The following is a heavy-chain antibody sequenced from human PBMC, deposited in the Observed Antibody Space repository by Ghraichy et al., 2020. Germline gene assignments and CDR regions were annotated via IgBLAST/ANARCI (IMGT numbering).Heavy chain of an antibody. CDR1: DDSISSSTYY. V-gene: IGHV4-39*01. CDR2: SYYSGST. Sequence: SETLSLTCTVSDDSISSSTYYWGWIRQPPGKGLEWIGSSYYSGSTYYNPSLKSRVTISVDTSKKQFSLKLSSVTAADTALYYCARRVIHVDTASFDIWGQGTLVTVSS. D-gene: IGHD2-2*02. J-gene: IGHJ3*02. CDR3: ARRVIHVDTASFDI.